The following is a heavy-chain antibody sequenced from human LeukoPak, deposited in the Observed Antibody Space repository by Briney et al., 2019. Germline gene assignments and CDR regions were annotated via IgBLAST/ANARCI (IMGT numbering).Heavy chain of an antibody. V-gene: IGHV3-53*01. D-gene: IGHD1-14*01. CDR1: GFTVSSNY. J-gene: IGHJ6*03. Sequence: GGSLRLSCAASGFTVSSNYMSWVRQAPGKGLEWVSVIYSGGSTYYADSVKGRFTISRDNSKNTLYLQMNSLRAEDTAVYYCARDKAGTGKDYYYYYMDVWGKGATVTVSS. CDR3: ARDKAGTGKDYYYYYMDV. CDR2: IYSGGST.